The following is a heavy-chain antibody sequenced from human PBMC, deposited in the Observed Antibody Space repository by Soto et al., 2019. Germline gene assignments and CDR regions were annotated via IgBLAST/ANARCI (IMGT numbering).Heavy chain of an antibody. Sequence: SETLSLTCTVSGGSISSYYWSWIRQPPGKGLEWIGYIYYSGSTNYNPSLKSRVTISVDTSKNQFSLKLSSVTAADTAVYYCASGLVVAASSTDDAFDIWGQGTMVTVSS. CDR1: GGSISSYY. V-gene: IGHV4-59*08. CDR3: ASGLVVAASSTDDAFDI. CDR2: IYYSGST. J-gene: IGHJ3*02. D-gene: IGHD2-15*01.